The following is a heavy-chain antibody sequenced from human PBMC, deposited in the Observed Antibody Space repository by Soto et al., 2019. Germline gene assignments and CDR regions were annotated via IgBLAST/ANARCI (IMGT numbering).Heavy chain of an antibody. Sequence: QVQLVQSGAEVKKPGASVKVSCKASGYTFTSYYMHWVRQAPGQGLEWMGIINPSGGSTSYAQKFQGRVTMTRDTSTSTVYMELSSLRSEDTAVYYCARTYYYGSGSYSPWYFDLWGRGTLVTVSS. D-gene: IGHD3-10*01. V-gene: IGHV1-46*03. CDR1: GYTFTSYY. J-gene: IGHJ2*01. CDR3: ARTYYYGSGSYSPWYFDL. CDR2: INPSGGST.